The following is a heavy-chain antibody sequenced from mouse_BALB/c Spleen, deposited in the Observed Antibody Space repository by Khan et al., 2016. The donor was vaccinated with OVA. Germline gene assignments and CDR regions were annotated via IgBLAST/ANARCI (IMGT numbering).Heavy chain of an antibody. CDR3: ARLAYYYDSEGFAY. V-gene: IGHV5-6*01. J-gene: IGHJ3*01. D-gene: IGHD1-1*01. Sequence: EVELVESGGDLVEPGGSLKLSCAASGFTFSTYGMSWVRQTPDKRLEWVATISTGGHYTYSPDSVRGRFTISRDNAKNTLYLQMTGLKSEDTAMFYCARLAYYYDSEGFAYWGQGTLVTVSA. CDR2: ISTGGHYT. CDR1: GFTFSTYG.